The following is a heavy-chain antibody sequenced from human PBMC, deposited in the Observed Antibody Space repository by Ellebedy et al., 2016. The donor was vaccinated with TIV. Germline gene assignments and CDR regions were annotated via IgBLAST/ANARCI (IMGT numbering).Heavy chain of an antibody. CDR2: ISSRCSTI. J-gene: IGHJ4*02. D-gene: IGHD6-13*01. V-gene: IGHV3-48*04. CDR1: GFTFSTYS. Sequence: GESLKISCAASGFTFSTYSMNWVRKAQGTGLEWVSSISSRCSTIYYADSVKGRFTISSDNAKNSLYLQMNSLRAEDTAVYYCARARGGIAFYYWGQGTLVTVSS. CDR3: ARARGGIAFYY.